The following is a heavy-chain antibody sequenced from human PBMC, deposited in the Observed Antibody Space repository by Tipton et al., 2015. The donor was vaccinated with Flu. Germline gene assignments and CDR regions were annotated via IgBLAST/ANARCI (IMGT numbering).Heavy chain of an antibody. D-gene: IGHD1-26*01. CDR3: ARYGTYDGSRYFQH. CDR2: IYTSGNT. Sequence: TLSLTCNVSGGSLSGYYWSWIRQPAGTGLEWIGRIYTSGNTNYSPSLKSRVTLSVDTSKNQFSLKLSTVTAADTAVYYCARYGTYDGSRYFQHWGQGTLVTVTS. J-gene: IGHJ1*01. V-gene: IGHV4-59*10. CDR1: GGSLSGYY.